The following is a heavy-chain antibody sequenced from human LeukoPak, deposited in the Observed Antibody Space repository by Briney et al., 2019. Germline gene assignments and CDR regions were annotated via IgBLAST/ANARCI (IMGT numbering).Heavy chain of an antibody. CDR2: IYPGDSDT. CDR1: GYSFTSYW. Sequence: GESLKISCKGSGYSFTSYWIGWVRQMPGKGLEWMGIIYPGDSDTRYSPSFQGQVTISADKSISTAYLQWSSLKASDTAMYYCARLPDSGSYFAVRAYYFDYWGQGILVTVSS. V-gene: IGHV5-51*01. D-gene: IGHD1-26*01. CDR3: ARLPDSGSYFAVRAYYFDY. J-gene: IGHJ4*02.